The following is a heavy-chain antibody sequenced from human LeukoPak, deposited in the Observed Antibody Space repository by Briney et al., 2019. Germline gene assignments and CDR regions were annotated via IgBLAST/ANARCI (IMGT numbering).Heavy chain of an antibody. CDR3: AKEAPYCGGDCYGVFDY. D-gene: IGHD2-21*02. CDR1: GFTFRNYV. Sequence: GGSVRLACAASGFTFRNYVISWVRQAPGKGLEWVSGISGSGVSAYYADSVKGRFTISRDSSKNTVYLQMNSLRAEDTAVYYCAKEAPYCGGDCYGVFDYWGQGNLVTVSS. CDR2: ISGSGVSA. V-gene: IGHV3-23*01. J-gene: IGHJ4*02.